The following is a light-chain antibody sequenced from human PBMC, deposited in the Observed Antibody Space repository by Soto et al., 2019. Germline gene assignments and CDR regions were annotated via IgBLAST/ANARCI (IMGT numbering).Light chain of an antibody. CDR1: QSVSSNY. V-gene: IGKV3-20*01. CDR3: QQYGSTPRT. J-gene: IGKJ1*01. Sequence: EILLAQSPGTLSLSPGESATLSCLASQSVSSNYLAWYQQKPGQAPRLLIYGASSRATGIPDRFSGSGSGTDFTLTISRLEPEDFAVYYCQQYGSTPRTFGQGTKVDI. CDR2: GAS.